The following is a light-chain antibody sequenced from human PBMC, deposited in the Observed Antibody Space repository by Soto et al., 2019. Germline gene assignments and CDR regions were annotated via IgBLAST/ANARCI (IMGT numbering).Light chain of an antibody. CDR2: KAS. CDR3: QQYYSYSYT. CDR1: QSISSG. Sequence: DLQMTPSPSTLSASVGDRVTINCRASQSISSGLAWYQQKPGKAPNLLISKASSLESGVPSRFSGSGSGTEVSITISILQPDDFATYYCQQYYSYSYTCGQGTKLEIK. J-gene: IGKJ2*01. V-gene: IGKV1-5*03.